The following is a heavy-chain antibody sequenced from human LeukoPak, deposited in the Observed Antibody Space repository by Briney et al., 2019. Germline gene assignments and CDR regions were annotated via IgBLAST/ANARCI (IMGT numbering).Heavy chain of an antibody. J-gene: IGHJ4*02. CDR1: GYTFTSYG. V-gene: IGHV1-18*01. Sequence: ASVKVSCKASGYTFTSYGISWVRQAPGQGLEWMGWISAYNGNTNYAQKFQGWVTMTRDTSISTAYMELSRLRSDDTAVYYCAAVAGTFGFFALDYWGQGTLVTVSS. CDR2: ISAYNGNT. CDR3: AAVAGTFGFFALDY. D-gene: IGHD6-19*01.